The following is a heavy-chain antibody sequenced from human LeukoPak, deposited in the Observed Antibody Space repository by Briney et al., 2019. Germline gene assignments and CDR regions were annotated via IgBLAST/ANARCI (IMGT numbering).Heavy chain of an antibody. V-gene: IGHV5-51*01. J-gene: IGHJ4*02. Sequence: GESLKIFCKGSGYSFATYWIGWVRQMPGKGLEWMGIINPGDSDTTYSPSFQGQVTISAAKSISTAYLQWSGLKASDTAMYYCARQPITRYYDSSGDSAAGPDYWGQGTLVTVSS. CDR3: ARQPITRYYDSSGDSAAGPDY. CDR1: GYSFATYW. D-gene: IGHD3-22*01. CDR2: INPGDSDT.